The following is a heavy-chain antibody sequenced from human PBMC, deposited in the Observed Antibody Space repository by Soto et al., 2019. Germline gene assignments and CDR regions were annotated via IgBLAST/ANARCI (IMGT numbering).Heavy chain of an antibody. J-gene: IGHJ6*02. CDR3: RLPWFGELLPLKNYYYYGMDV. D-gene: IGHD3-10*01. CDR1: GFTFSSYA. Sequence: LRLSCAASGFTFSSYAMSWVRQAPGKGLEWVSAISGSGGSTYYADSVKGRFTISRDNSKNTLYLQMNSLRAEDTAVYYCRLPWFGELLPLKNYYYYGMDVWGQGTTVTVSS. CDR2: ISGSGGST. V-gene: IGHV3-23*01.